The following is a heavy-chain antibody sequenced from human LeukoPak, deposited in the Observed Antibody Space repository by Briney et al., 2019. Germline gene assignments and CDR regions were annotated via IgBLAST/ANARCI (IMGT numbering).Heavy chain of an antibody. V-gene: IGHV4-39*01. J-gene: IGHJ4*02. CDR1: GGSISSSSYY. CDR2: IYYSGST. CDR3: ARGYSSSRPGY. Sequence: SETLSLTCTVSGGSISSSSYYWGWLRQPPGKGLEWIGSIYYSGSTYYNPSLKSRVTISVDTSKNQFSLKLSSVTAADTAVYYCARGYSSSRPGYWGQGTLVTVSS. D-gene: IGHD6-13*01.